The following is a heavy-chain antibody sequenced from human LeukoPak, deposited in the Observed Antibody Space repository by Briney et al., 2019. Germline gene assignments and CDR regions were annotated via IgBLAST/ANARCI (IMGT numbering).Heavy chain of an antibody. CDR3: ASGRELTMKATPYYLDY. J-gene: IGHJ4*02. D-gene: IGHD1-7*01. Sequence: GASVKVSCKASGGTFSSSALSWVRQAPGQGPEWMGGIIPAFGAAEYAQKFQGRVTITADESTSTAHRELSSLRSEDTAMYYCASGRELTMKATPYYLDYWGQGTLVTVSS. CDR2: IIPAFGAA. V-gene: IGHV1-69*01. CDR1: GGTFSSSA.